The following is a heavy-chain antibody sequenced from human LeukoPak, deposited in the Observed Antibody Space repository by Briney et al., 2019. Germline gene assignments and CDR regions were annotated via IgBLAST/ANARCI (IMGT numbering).Heavy chain of an antibody. CDR3: ARIVVVPAAIENWFDP. D-gene: IGHD2-2*02. J-gene: IGHJ5*02. CDR1: GGTFSSYA. Sequence: SVKVSCKASGGTFSSYAISWVRQAPGQGLEWMGGIIPIFGTANYAQKFQGRVTITTDESTSTAYMELSSLRSEDTAVYYCARIVVVPAAIENWFDPWGQGILVTVSS. V-gene: IGHV1-69*05. CDR2: IIPIFGTA.